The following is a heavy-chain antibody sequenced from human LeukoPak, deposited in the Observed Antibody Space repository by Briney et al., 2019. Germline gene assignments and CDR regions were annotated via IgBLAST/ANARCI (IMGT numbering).Heavy chain of an antibody. CDR2: ISSSSSYI. D-gene: IGHD3-3*01. V-gene: IGHV3-21*01. J-gene: IGHJ6*02. CDR3: ARAATIYYDFWSGSPDYYYGMDV. CDR1: GFTFSSYS. Sequence: GGSLRLSCAASGFTFSSYSMNWVRQAPGKGLEWVSSISSSSSYIYYADSVKGRFTISRDNAKNTLYLQMNSLRAEDTAVYYCARAATIYYDFWSGSPDYYYGMDVWGQGTTVTVSS.